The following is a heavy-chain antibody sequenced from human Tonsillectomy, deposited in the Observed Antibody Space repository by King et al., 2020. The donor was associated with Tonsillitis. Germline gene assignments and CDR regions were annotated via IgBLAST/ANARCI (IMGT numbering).Heavy chain of an antibody. CDR3: ARDEAYSSFDY. V-gene: IGHV3-7*04. CDR2: IKPDGSEK. J-gene: IGHJ4*02. Sequence: VQLVESGGGLVQPGGSLKLSCAASEFTFSCSWMTWVCQAPGKGLQWVATIKPDGSEKYYADSVKGRFSVSRDNAKKSLEFQMNSLRSEDTALYYCARDEAYSSFDYWGQGTLVTVSS. D-gene: IGHD2-21*01. CDR1: EFTFSCSW.